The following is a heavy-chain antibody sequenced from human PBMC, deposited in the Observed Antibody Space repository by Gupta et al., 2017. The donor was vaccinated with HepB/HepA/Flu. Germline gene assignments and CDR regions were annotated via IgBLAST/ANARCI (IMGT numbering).Heavy chain of an antibody. CDR3: ARAPTVPSLDY. CDR2: ISSVGSTT. CDR1: GFTFDNYE. V-gene: IGHV3-48*03. D-gene: IGHD4-17*01. Sequence: EVQLVESGGDLVQPGGSLRLSCTGSGFTFDNYEMNWVRQAPGKGLEWVSYISSVGSTTYYADSVKGRFIISRDNAKNSLYLQMNSLRAEDTAIYFCARAPTVPSLDYWGQGTPVTVSS. J-gene: IGHJ4*02.